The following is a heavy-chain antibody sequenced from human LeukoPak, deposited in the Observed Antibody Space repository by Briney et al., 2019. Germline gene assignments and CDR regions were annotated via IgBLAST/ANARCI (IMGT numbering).Heavy chain of an antibody. CDR2: INPSGGST. CDR1: GGTFSSYT. CDR3: ARPSIYYYDSSGSLDY. J-gene: IGHJ4*02. V-gene: IGHV1-46*01. Sequence: AASVKVSCKASGGTFSSYTINWVRQAPGQGLEWMGIINPSGGSTSYAQKFQGRVTMTRDTSTSTVYMELSSLRSEDTAVYYCARPSIYYYDSSGSLDYWGQGTLVTVSS. D-gene: IGHD3-22*01.